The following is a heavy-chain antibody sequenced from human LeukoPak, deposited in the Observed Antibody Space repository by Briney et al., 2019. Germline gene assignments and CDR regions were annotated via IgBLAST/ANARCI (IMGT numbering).Heavy chain of an antibody. D-gene: IGHD6-19*01. J-gene: IGHJ4*02. CDR2: IIPIFGTA. CDR1: GGTFSSYT. V-gene: IGHV1-69*13. Sequence: ASVKVSCKASGGTFSSYTINWVRQAPGQGLEWMGGIIPIFGTATYAQKFQGRVTITADESTSTAYMELSSLRSEDTAVYYCASVDRYSSWNNYFDCWGQGTLVTVSS. CDR3: ASVDRYSSWNNYFDC.